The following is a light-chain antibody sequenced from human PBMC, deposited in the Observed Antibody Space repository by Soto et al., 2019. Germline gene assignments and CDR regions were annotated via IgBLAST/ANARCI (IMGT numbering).Light chain of an antibody. CDR2: KAS. V-gene: IGKV1-5*03. Sequence: DIQMTQSPSTLSASVGDRVTITCRASQSISSWLAWYQQKPGKAPKLLIYKASSLESGVPSRFSGSGSGTEFALTISSLQPDDFAXYYCQXYNSYWTFGQGTKVEIK. CDR3: QXYNSYWT. J-gene: IGKJ1*01. CDR1: QSISSW.